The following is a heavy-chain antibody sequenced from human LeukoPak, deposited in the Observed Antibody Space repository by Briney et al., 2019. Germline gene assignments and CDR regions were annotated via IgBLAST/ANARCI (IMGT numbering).Heavy chain of an antibody. CDR3: AAGTSRGNPAIVATKPGNRNFDY. CDR2: IVVGSGNT. D-gene: IGHD5-12*01. V-gene: IGHV1-58*01. CDR1: GFTFTSSA. Sequence: ASVKVSCKASGFTFTSSAVQWVRQARGQRLEWIGWIVVGSGNTNYAQKFQERVTITRDMSTSTAYMELSSLRPEDTAVYYCAAGTSRGNPAIVATKPGNRNFDYWGQGTLVTVSS. J-gene: IGHJ4*02.